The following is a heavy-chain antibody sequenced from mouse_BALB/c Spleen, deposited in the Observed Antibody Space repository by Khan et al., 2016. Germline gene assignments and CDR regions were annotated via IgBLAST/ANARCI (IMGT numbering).Heavy chain of an antibody. D-gene: IGHD2-3*01. CDR2: INTETGEP. CDR3: ARSKGWLLRGY. J-gene: IGHJ2*01. CDR1: GYTFTDYS. V-gene: IGHV9-2-1*01. Sequence: QLVQSGPELKKPGVTVKISCKASGYTFTDYSMHWVKQAPGKGLKWMGWINTETGEPTYADDFKGRFAFSLETSASTAYLQIDNRKNEDTATYFCARSKGWLLRGYWGQGTTLTVSS.